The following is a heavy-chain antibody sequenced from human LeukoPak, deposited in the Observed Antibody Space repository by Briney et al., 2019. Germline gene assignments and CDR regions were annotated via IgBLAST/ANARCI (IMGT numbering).Heavy chain of an antibody. J-gene: IGHJ4*02. V-gene: IGHV3-30*18. CDR1: GFTFSSYG. CDR2: ISYDGSNK. D-gene: IGHD3-22*01. CDR3: AKDGHYDSSGYYGVFDY. Sequence: PGRSLRLSCAASGFTFSSYGMHWVRQAPGKGLEGVAVISYDGSNKYYADSVKGRFTISRDNSNNTLYLQMNSLRAEDTAVYYCAKDGHYDSSGYYGVFDYWGQGTLVTVSS.